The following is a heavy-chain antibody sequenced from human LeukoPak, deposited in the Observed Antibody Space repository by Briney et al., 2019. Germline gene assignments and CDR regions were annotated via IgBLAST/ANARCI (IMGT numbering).Heavy chain of an antibody. J-gene: IGHJ4*02. D-gene: IGHD3-10*01. Sequence: GGSLRLSCAASGFTFSSYGMTWVRQAPGKGLEWVSGISGSGDNTWYGDSVKGRFTISRDNSKKTVDLQMHSLRAEDTAVYYCAKASVWTMVRVVSYFDEWGQGIQVTASS. CDR2: ISGSGDNT. CDR1: GFTFSSYG. V-gene: IGHV3-23*01. CDR3: AKASVWTMVRVVSYFDE.